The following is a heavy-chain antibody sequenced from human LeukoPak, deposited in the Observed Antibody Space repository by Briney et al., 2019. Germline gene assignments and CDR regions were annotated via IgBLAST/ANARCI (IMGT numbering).Heavy chain of an antibody. Sequence: PGGSLRLSCAASGFTFSSYGMHWVRQAPGKGLEWVAVISYDGSNKYYADSVKGRFTISRDNSKNTLYLQMNSLRAEDTAVYYCAKDLWELELGVMVYWGQGTLVTVSS. CDR1: GFTFSSYG. CDR3: AKDLWELELGVMVY. J-gene: IGHJ4*02. V-gene: IGHV3-30*18. CDR2: ISYDGSNK. D-gene: IGHD1-26*01.